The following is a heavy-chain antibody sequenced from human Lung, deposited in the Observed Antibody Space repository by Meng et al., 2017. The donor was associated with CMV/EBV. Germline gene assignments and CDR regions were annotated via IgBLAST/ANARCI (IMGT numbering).Heavy chain of an antibody. Sequence: SVKVSXKASGGTYSTYGISWVRQAPGQGLEWMGGIITLFGTPNYAQRFQGRVTVTTDESTSTTYMELRSLRSEDTAVYYCARSLMTTVTTLGYWGQGTLVTFSS. V-gene: IGHV1-69*05. J-gene: IGHJ4*02. CDR3: ARSLMTTVTTLGY. D-gene: IGHD4-17*01. CDR2: IITLFGTP. CDR1: GGTYSTYG.